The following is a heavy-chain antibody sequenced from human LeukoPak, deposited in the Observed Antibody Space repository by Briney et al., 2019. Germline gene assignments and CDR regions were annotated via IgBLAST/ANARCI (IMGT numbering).Heavy chain of an antibody. CDR3: ARISKPYYYDSSGYYFDY. CDR1: GGSISSYY. V-gene: IGHV4-59*01. Sequence: PSETLSLTCTDSGGSISSYYWSWIRQPPGKGLEWIGYIYYSGSTNYNPSLKSRVTISVDTSKNQFSLKLSSVTAADTAVYYCARISKPYYYDSSGYYFDYWGQGTLVTVSS. J-gene: IGHJ4*02. D-gene: IGHD3-22*01. CDR2: IYYSGST.